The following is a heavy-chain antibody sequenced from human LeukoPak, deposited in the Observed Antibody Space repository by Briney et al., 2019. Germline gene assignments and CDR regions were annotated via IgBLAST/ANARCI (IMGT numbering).Heavy chain of an antibody. CDR1: GYSISSGYY. D-gene: IGHD1-26*01. CDR3: ARDGRSPPHNWFDP. V-gene: IGHV4-38-2*02. CDR2: IYHSGII. J-gene: IGHJ5*02. Sequence: SETLSLTCTVSGYSISSGYYWGWIRQPPGKGLEWIGSIYHSGIIYYNPSLKSRVTISVDTSKNQFSLKLNSVTAADTAVYCCARDGRSPPHNWFDPWGQGTLVIVSS.